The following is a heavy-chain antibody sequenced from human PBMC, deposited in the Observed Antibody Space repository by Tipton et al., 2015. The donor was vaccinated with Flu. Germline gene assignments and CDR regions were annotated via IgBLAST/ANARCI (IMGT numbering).Heavy chain of an antibody. Sequence: LSLTCAASGFTFSSYGMHWVRQAPGKGLEWVAVISYDGSNKYYADSVKGRFTISRDNSKNTLYLQMNSLRAEDTAVYYCAKGGGSGSYYADYWGQGTLVTVSS. CDR3: AKGGGSGSYYADY. J-gene: IGHJ4*02. D-gene: IGHD1-26*01. V-gene: IGHV3-30*18. CDR2: ISYDGSNK. CDR1: GFTFSSYG.